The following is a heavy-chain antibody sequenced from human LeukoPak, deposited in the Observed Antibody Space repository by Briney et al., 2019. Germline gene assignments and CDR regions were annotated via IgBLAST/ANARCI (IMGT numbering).Heavy chain of an antibody. CDR1: GGGSRGYY. CDR3: ARAYSNFPYYYYYYGMDV. V-gene: IGHV4-34*01. D-gene: IGHD4-4*01. Sequence: SETPSLTCAVYGGGSRGYYWSWVRQPPGEGVGWVGGINHSGSTNYNPSLKSRVTISVDTSKDQFSLKLSSVTAADTAVYYCARAYSNFPYYYYYYGMDVWGQGTTVTVSS. J-gene: IGHJ6*02. CDR2: INHSGST.